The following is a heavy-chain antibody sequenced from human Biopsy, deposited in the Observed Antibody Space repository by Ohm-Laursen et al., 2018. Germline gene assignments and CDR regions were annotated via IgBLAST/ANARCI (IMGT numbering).Heavy chain of an antibody. J-gene: IGHJ5*02. CDR1: GGSTSNNNYY. Sequence: DTLSLTCTVSGGSTSNNNYYWGWIRQPPGKGLEWIGSIFYRGSTHYKPSLKSRVNISVDTSKNQFSLKLNSVTAADTAVYYCARDYDTSGYYYVSWGQGTLVTVSS. V-gene: IGHV4-39*01. CDR2: IFYRGST. CDR3: ARDYDTSGYYYVS. D-gene: IGHD3-22*01.